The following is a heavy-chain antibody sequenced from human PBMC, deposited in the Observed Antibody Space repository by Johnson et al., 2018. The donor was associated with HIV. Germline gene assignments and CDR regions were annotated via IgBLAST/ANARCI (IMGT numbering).Heavy chain of an antibody. D-gene: IGHD6-19*01. CDR3: ARGKDMAGTGAFDI. CDR2: ISYDGSNK. Sequence: QVQLVESGGGVVQPGRSLRLSCAASGFTFSSYAIHWVRQAPGKGLEWVAAISYDGSNKYYADSVKGRFTISRDNSKTTLYLQMNSLGAGDTAVYFCARGKDMAGTGAFDIWGQGTLITVSS. V-gene: IGHV3-30*04. CDR1: GFTFSSYA. J-gene: IGHJ3*02.